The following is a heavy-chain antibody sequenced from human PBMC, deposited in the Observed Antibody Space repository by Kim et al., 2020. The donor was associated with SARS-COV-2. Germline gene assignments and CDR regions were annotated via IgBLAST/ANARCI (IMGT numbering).Heavy chain of an antibody. CDR3: TRGPGSGSYSVRHVS. D-gene: IGHD3-10*01. CDR1: GFPFRDYA. CDR2: ISGSGATP. J-gene: IGHJ4*02. V-gene: IGHV3-23*01. Sequence: GGSLRLSCAASGFPFRDYAMSWVRQTPDKGLEWVTSISGSGATPHYADSVKGRFSISRDNSKNTVFLQMNNLKVEDTALYYCTRGPGSGSYSVRHVSWGQGTLVTVSS.